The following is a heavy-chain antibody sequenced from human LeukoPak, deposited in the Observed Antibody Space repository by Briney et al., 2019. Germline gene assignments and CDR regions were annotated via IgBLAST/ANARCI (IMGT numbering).Heavy chain of an antibody. CDR2: ISWNGGST. CDR1: GFRFDDYG. CDR3: ATEEGYYGSNGYPSY. V-gene: IGHV3-20*04. Sequence: TGGSLRLSCAASGFRFDDYGLSWVRQAPGKGLEWVTGISWNGGSTGYADSVKGRFTISRDNAKNSLYLQMNSLRVEDTAFYYCATEEGYYGSNGYPSYWGQGTLVTVSS. J-gene: IGHJ4*02. D-gene: IGHD3-22*01.